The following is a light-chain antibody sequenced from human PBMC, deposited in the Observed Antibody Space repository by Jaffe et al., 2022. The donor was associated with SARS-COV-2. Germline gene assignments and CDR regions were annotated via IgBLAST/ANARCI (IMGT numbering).Light chain of an antibody. CDR3: QQSYSAPPT. CDR1: QYIDTY. J-gene: IGKJ1*01. V-gene: IGKV1-39*01. Sequence: DIQMTQSPSSLSAFVGDRVTITCRARQYIDTYLNWYQQKPGKAPKLLIYGASSLYSGVPSRFTGSLSGADFTLTISSLQPEDFATYYCQQSYSAPPTFGQGTKVEIK. CDR2: GAS.